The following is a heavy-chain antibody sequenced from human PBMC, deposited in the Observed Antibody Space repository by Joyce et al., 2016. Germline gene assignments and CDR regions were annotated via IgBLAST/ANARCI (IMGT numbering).Heavy chain of an antibody. V-gene: IGHV3-30-3*01. CDR2: ISYDVSNE. CDR3: AKDQAPGGYSYGFDY. D-gene: IGHD5-18*01. Sequence: QVQLVESGGGVVQPGRSLSLSCAASGFTFSIYAIHWVRQAPGKGLEWVAFISYDVSNEYYADSVKGRFTISRDNSNNTLYLQMNSLRSEDAAVYYCAKDQAPGGYSYGFDYWGQGALVTVSS. CDR1: GFTFSIYA. J-gene: IGHJ4*02.